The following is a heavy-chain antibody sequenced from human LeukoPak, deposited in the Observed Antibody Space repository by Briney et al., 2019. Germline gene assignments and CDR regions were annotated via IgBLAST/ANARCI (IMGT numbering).Heavy chain of an antibody. J-gene: IGHJ5*02. CDR2: ISYDGSNK. D-gene: IGHD2-15*01. CDR1: GFTFSSYG. Sequence: GRSLRLSCAASGFTFSSYGMHWVRQAPGKGLEWVAVISYDGSNKYYADSVKGRFTISRDNSKNTLYLQMNSLRAEDTAVYYCAKDVVWSLDPWGQGTLVTVSS. V-gene: IGHV3-30*18. CDR3: AKDVVWSLDP.